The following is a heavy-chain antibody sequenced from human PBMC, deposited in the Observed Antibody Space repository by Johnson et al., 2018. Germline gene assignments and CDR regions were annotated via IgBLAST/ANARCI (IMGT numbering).Heavy chain of an antibody. D-gene: IGHD6-6*01. Sequence: VQLVQSGGGLVKPGGSLRLSCAASGFTFNSYTLNWVRQAPGKGLEWVSSISSSTSYIYYADSGKGRFTIPRNNAKNSLYLKMNSRRAEDTAVYYCAKKVQQLVPPYYYYGMDGWGQGTTVTVSS. CDR1: GFTFNSYT. J-gene: IGHJ6*02. CDR3: AKKVQQLVPPYYYYGMDG. CDR2: ISSSTSYI. V-gene: IGHV3-21*01.